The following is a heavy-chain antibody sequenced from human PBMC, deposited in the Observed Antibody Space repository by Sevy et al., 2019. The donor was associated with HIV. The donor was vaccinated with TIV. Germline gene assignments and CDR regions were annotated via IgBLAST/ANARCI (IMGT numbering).Heavy chain of an antibody. J-gene: IGHJ4*02. D-gene: IGHD3-16*01. CDR2: ISAYKGNT. Sequence: ASVKVSCEASGYTFTSYGISWVRQAPGQGLEWMGWISAYKGNTNYAQKFQGRVTMTTDTSTFTAYMELRSLRYDDTAVYYCARDRGYDYIWGTFPYRDYWGQGTLVTVSS. V-gene: IGHV1-18*01. CDR1: GYTFTSYG. CDR3: ARDRGYDYIWGTFPYRDY.